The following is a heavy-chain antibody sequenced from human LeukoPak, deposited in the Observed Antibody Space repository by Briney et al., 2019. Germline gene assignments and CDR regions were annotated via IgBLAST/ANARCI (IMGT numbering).Heavy chain of an antibody. CDR2: IIPIFGTA. V-gene: IGHV1-69*05. CDR3: ARTSGGVKPWKSLDY. D-gene: IGHD1-1*01. Sequence: ASVKVSCKASGGTFSSYAISWVRQAPGQGLEWMGRIIPIFGTANYAQKFQGRVTITTDESTSTAYKELSSLRSEDTAVYYCARTSGGVKPWKSLDYWGQGTLVTVSS. CDR1: GGTFSSYA. J-gene: IGHJ4*02.